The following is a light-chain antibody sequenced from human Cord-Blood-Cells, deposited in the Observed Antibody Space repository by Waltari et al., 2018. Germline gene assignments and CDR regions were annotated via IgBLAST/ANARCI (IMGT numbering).Light chain of an antibody. CDR2: SNN. V-gene: IGLV1-44*01. J-gene: IGLJ3*02. CDR1: SSNIGSNT. CDR3: AAWDDSLNGNWV. Sequence: QSVLTQPPSASGPPGQRVTISSSGSSSNIGSNTVNWYQQLPGTAPKLLIYSNNQRPSGVPDRFSGSKSGTSASLAISGLQSEDEADYYCAAWDDSLNGNWVFGGGTK.